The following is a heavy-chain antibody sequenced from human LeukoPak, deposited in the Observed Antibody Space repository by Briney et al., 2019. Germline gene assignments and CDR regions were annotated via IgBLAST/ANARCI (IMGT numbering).Heavy chain of an antibody. J-gene: IGHJ4*02. CDR2: IKEDGSEK. V-gene: IGHV3-7*01. CDR1: GFTFSSYW. Sequence: GGSLRLSCAASGFTFSSYWISWVRQAPGKGLEWVANIKEDGSEKYYVDSVKGRFTISRDNAKNSLYLQMNSLRAEDTAVYYCARANGYSSGWYVNYFDYWGQGTLVTVSS. CDR3: ARANGYSSGWYVNYFDY. D-gene: IGHD6-19*01.